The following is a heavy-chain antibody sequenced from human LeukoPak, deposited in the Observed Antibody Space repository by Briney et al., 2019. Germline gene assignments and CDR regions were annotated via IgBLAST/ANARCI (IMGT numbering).Heavy chain of an antibody. CDR2: IYYSGST. Sequence: SETLSLTCTVSGGSISNYYWSWIRQPPGKGLEWIGYIYYSGSTNYNPSLTSRVTISVDTSKNQFSLKLSSVTAADTAVYYCAREGHWSYRDAFDIWGQGTMVTVSS. D-gene: IGHD2-8*02. J-gene: IGHJ3*02. V-gene: IGHV4-59*12. CDR1: GGSISNYY. CDR3: AREGHWSYRDAFDI.